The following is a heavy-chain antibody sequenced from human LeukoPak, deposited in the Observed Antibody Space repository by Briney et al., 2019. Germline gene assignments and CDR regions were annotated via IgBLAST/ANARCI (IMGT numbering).Heavy chain of an antibody. CDR2: ISYDGSNK. J-gene: IGHJ4*02. D-gene: IGHD2-2*01. CDR3: AKALVVPAAMVPPPCDY. CDR1: GFTFSSYG. V-gene: IGHV3-30*18. Sequence: PGRSLRLSCAASGFTFSSYGMHWVRQAPGKGLEWVAVISYDGSNKYYADSVKGRFTISRDNSKNTLYLQMNSLRAEDTAVYYCAKALVVPAAMVPPPCDYWGQGTLVTVSS.